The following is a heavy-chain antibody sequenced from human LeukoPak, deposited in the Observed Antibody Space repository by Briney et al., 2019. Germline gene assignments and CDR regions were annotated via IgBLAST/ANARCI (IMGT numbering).Heavy chain of an antibody. V-gene: IGHV3-30*04. CDR1: GFTFSSYA. CDR3: ASLYSGSSWGELHGMDV. CDR2: ISYDGSNK. J-gene: IGHJ6*02. D-gene: IGHD6-13*01. Sequence: PGRSLRLSCAASGFTFSSYAMHWVRQAPGKGLEWVAVISYDGSNKYYADSVKGRFTISRDNSKNTLYLQMNSLRAGDTAVYYCASLYSGSSWGELHGMDVWGQGTTVTVSS.